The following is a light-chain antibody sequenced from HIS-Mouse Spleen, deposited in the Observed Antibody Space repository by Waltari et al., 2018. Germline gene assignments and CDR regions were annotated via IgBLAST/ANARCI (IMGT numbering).Light chain of an antibody. CDR3: CSYAGSYTYV. CDR2: DVS. J-gene: IGLJ1*01. V-gene: IGLV2-11*01. Sequence: QSALTQPRSVSGSPGQSVTISCSGPISDVGGSPYVSWYQQHPGKAPKLMIYDVSKRPSGVPDRFSGSKSGNTASLTITGLQAEDEADYYCCSYAGSYTYVFGTGTKVTVL. CDR1: ISDVGGSPY.